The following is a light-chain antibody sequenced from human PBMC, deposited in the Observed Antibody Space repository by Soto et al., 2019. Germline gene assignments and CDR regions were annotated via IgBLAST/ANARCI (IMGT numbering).Light chain of an antibody. CDR1: SAVSSIY. J-gene: IGKJ4*01. Sequence: ETVLTQSPGTLSLSPGERATLSCRASSAVSSIYLAWYQQKPGQAPRLLIYGASRRATGIPDRFSGSGSGKDFTLTISRLEPEDFVVYYCQQYESSLTFGGGTRVEIK. CDR3: QQYESSLT. CDR2: GAS. V-gene: IGKV3-20*01.